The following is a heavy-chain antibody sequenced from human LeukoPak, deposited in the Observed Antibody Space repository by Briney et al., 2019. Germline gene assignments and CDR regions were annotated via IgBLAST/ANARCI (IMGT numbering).Heavy chain of an antibody. V-gene: IGHV4-34*01. CDR1: GGSFSGYY. D-gene: IGHD5-12*01. CDR2: ISHSGST. Sequence: PSETLSLTCAVYGGSFSGYYWSWIRQPPGKGLEWIGEISHSGSTNYNPSLKSRVTVSVDTSKNQFSLKLSSVTAADTAVYYCARGRSSRRYSGYTGYWGQGTLVTVSS. J-gene: IGHJ4*02. CDR3: ARGRSSRRYSGYTGY.